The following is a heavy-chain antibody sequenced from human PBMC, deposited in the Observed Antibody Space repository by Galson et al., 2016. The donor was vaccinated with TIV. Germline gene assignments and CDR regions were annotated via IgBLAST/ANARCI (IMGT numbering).Heavy chain of an antibody. Sequence: SLRLSCAASGFNFGFYGMHWVRQAPGKGLEWVAIIGHDGNWKGYADSVKGRFTVSRDNSKNMLFLEMSSPRVEDTAVYYCARDFRTGKYFDFWGQGTLVTVSS. CDR2: IGHDGNWK. CDR1: GFNFGFYG. V-gene: IGHV3-33*01. J-gene: IGHJ4*02. D-gene: IGHD3-10*01. CDR3: ARDFRTGKYFDF.